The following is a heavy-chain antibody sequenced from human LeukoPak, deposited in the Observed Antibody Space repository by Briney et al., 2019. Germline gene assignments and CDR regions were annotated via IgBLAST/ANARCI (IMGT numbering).Heavy chain of an antibody. D-gene: IGHD1-26*01. Sequence: PGGSLRLSCAASGFTFSRYWMSWVRQAPGKGLEWVANIKQDGSEKNYVDSVRGRFTISRDNAKNSLYLQMNSLRAEDTAVYYCAREAYELSFDSWGQGTLVTVSS. CDR3: AREAYELSFDS. CDR2: IKQDGSEK. J-gene: IGHJ4*02. CDR1: GFTFSRYW. V-gene: IGHV3-7*01.